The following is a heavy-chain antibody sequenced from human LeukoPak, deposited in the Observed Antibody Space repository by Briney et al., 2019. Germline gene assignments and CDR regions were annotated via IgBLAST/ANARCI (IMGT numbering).Heavy chain of an antibody. CDR1: GFTFSSYS. CDR3: ATEARYSYASSDAFDI. V-gene: IGHV3-21*01. D-gene: IGHD5-18*01. CDR2: ISSSSSYI. Sequence: GGSLRLSCAASGFTFSSYSMNWVRQAPGKGLEWVSSISSSSSYIYYADSVKGRFTISRDNAKNSLYLQMNSLRAEDTAVYYCATEARYSYASSDAFDIWGQGTMVTVSS. J-gene: IGHJ3*02.